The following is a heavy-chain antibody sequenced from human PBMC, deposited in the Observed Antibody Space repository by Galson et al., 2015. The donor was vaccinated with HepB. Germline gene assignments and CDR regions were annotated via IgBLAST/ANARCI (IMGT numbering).Heavy chain of an antibody. J-gene: IGHJ4*02. V-gene: IGHV3-23*01. CDR1: GFTFSSYT. CDR2: ISGGGGGT. CDR3: AKVLGNWYLDY. Sequence: SLRLSCAVSGFTFSSYTMSWVRQAPGKGLEWVSGISGGGGGTYYADSVKGRFTISRDNSKNTLYLQMTSLRAEDTAVYYCAKVLGNWYLDYWGQGTLVTVSS. D-gene: IGHD1-1*01.